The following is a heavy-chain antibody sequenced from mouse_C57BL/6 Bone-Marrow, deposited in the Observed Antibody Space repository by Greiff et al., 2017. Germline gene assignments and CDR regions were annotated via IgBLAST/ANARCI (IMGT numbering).Heavy chain of an antibody. CDR3: ASGISDY. V-gene: IGHV3-6*01. J-gene: IGHJ2*01. CDR1: GYSIPSGYY. CDR2: ISYDGSN. Sequence: EVKLMESGPGLVKPSQSLSITCSVTGYSIPSGYYWNWIRQFPGNKLEWMGYISYDGSNNYNPSLKNRISITLDTSKNQFFLKVNSVTTEDTATYYCASGISDYWGQGTTLTVSS.